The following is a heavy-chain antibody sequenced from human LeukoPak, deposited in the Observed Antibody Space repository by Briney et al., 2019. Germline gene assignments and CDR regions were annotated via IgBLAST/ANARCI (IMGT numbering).Heavy chain of an antibody. Sequence: GESLKISCKGSGYSFSTYWIGWVRQMPGKGLGWMGIIYPGDSDTRYSPSFQGQVSISADKSIGTAYLQWSSLKASDTAMYYRARPRYCSSTTCYGLDYWGQGTLVTVSS. D-gene: IGHD2-2*01. V-gene: IGHV5-51*01. CDR1: GYSFSTYW. CDR3: ARPRYCSSTTCYGLDY. J-gene: IGHJ4*02. CDR2: IYPGDSDT.